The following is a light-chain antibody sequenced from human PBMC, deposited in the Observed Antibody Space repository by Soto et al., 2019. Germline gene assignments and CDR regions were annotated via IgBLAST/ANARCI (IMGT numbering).Light chain of an antibody. CDR3: GTWDSSLSVYYV. CDR1: SSNIGNNY. CDR2: ENN. Sequence: QSVLTQPPSVSAAPGQKVTISCSGSSSNIGNNYVSWYQQLPGTAPKLLIYENNKRPSGIPDRFSGSKSGTSATLGITGLQTGDEADYYCGTWDSSLSVYYVFGTGTKVTV. J-gene: IGLJ1*01. V-gene: IGLV1-51*02.